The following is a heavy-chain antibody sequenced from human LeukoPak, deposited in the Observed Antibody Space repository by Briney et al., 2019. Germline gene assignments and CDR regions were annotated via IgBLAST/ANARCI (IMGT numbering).Heavy chain of an antibody. J-gene: IGHJ4*02. CDR2: ISISGSTI. CDR1: GFTFSDYY. Sequence: GGSLRLSCAASGFTFSDYYMSWIRQAPGKGLEWASYISISGSTIYYSDSVKGRFTISRDNAKNSLYLQMNSLRAEDTAIYYCAKDWDWELLIFDYWGQGTLVTVSS. V-gene: IGHV3-11*01. D-gene: IGHD1-26*01. CDR3: AKDWDWELLIFDY.